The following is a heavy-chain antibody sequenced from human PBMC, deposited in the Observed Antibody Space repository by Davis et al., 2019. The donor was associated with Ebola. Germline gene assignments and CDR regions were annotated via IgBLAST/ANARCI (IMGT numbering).Heavy chain of an antibody. CDR1: GDSIRGSYDY. Sequence: SETLSLTCSVSGDSIRGSYDYWGWIRQPPGKGLEWIASVYDSGVAHYNPSLTSRVTISVDTSRNQFSLKVNSVTAADTAIYYCARHVRGKVAGGSIDYWGQGTQVTVSS. J-gene: IGHJ4*02. V-gene: IGHV4-39*01. D-gene: IGHD6-13*01. CDR3: ARHVRGKVAGGSIDY. CDR2: VYDSGVA.